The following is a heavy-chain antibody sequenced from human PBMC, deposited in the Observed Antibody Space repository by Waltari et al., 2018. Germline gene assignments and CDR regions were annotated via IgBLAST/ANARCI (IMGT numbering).Heavy chain of an antibody. D-gene: IGHD3-3*01. CDR1: GGSISSGGYY. Sequence: QVQLQESGPGLVKPSQTLSLTCTVSGGSISSGGYYWSWIRQHPGKGLEWVSYISSSSSTIYYADSVKGRFTISRDNAKNSLYLQMNSLRAEDTAVYYCARALGGDIWGQGTMVTVSS. J-gene: IGHJ3*02. CDR3: ARALGGDI. V-gene: IGHV3-11*04. CDR2: ISSSSSTI.